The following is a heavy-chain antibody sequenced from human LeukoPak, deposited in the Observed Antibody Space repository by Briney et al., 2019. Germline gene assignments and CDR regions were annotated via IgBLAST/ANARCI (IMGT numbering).Heavy chain of an antibody. V-gene: IGHV4-38-2*02. CDR3: ARHPAWYDAFDI. Sequence: SETLSLTCTVSGYSISSGYYWGWIRQPPGKGLEWIGSIYHSGSTYYNPSLKSRVTISVDTSKNQFSLKLSSVTAADTAVYYCARHPAWYDAFDIWGQGTMVTVSS. D-gene: IGHD6-13*01. J-gene: IGHJ3*02. CDR2: IYHSGST. CDR1: GYSISSGYY.